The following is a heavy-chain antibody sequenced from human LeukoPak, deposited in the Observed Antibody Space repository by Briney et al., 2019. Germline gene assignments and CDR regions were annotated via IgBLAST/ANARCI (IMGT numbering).Heavy chain of an antibody. Sequence: GGSLRLSCAASGFTFSSYAMSWVRQAPGKGLEWVSGISGSGDNTYYADSVKGRFTISRNNSKNTLYVQVNSLGTEATAAYYCAKGSYYDSSGSFYFDYWGQGTLVTVSS. D-gene: IGHD3-22*01. V-gene: IGHV3-23*01. CDR2: ISGSGDNT. CDR3: AKGSYYDSSGSFYFDY. CDR1: GFTFSSYA. J-gene: IGHJ4*02.